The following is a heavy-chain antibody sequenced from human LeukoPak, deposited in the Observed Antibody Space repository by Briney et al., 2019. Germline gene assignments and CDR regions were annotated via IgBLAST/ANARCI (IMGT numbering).Heavy chain of an antibody. J-gene: IGHJ4*02. CDR1: GGSISSYY. CDR3: ARERYDYVWGSFSSDQERSLSE. D-gene: IGHD3-16*01. V-gene: IGHV4-59*12. Sequence: KPSETLSLTCTVSGGSISSYYWSWIRQPPGKGLEWIGYIYYSGSTNYNPSLKSRVTMSVGTSKNQFSLKLSSVTAADTAVYYCARERYDYVWGSFSSDQERSLSEWGQGTLVTVSS. CDR2: IYYSGST.